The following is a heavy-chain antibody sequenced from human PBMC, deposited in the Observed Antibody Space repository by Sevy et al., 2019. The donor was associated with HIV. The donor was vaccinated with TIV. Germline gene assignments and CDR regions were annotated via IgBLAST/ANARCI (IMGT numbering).Heavy chain of an antibody. CDR3: AGGRYIVLVPAAMTLGQYYYYGMDV. J-gene: IGHJ6*02. CDR2: IIPIFGTA. Sequence: ASVKVSCKASGGTFSSYAISWVRQAPGQGLEWMGGIIPIFGTANYAQKFQGRVTITADESTGTAYMELSSLRSEDTAVYYWAGGRYIVLVPAAMTLGQYYYYGMDVWGQGTTVTVSS. V-gene: IGHV1-69*13. CDR1: GGTFSSYA. D-gene: IGHD2-2*01.